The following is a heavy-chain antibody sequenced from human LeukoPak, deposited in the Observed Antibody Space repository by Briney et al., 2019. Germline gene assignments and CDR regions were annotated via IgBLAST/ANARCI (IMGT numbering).Heavy chain of an antibody. Sequence: SGTLSLTCSVSGDDISSSNWWTWVRQPPQKGLEWIGEVYHSGSTNYNPSLKNRIYMSVDKSQNRFPLKLTSVTAADTAVYFCARVSGSGLYFKSFDPWGQGTLVIVSS. CDR3: ARVSGSGLYFKSFDP. D-gene: IGHD3-10*01. CDR1: GDDISSSNW. J-gene: IGHJ5*01. CDR2: VYHSGST. V-gene: IGHV4-4*02.